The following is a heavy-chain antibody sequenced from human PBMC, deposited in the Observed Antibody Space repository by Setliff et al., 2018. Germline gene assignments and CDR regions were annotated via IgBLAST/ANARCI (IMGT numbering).Heavy chain of an antibody. Sequence: ASVKVSCKASGYTFTGHYIHWVRQAPGQGLVWMGWINPRTGVTNSAQKFQGRVTMTRETSITTVYMDLSRLKSDDTAVYYCARGTDYHGSGSYWAKDVWGKGTTVTVSS. J-gene: IGHJ6*04. CDR2: INPRTGVT. D-gene: IGHD3-10*01. V-gene: IGHV1-2*02. CDR1: GYTFTGHY. CDR3: ARGTDYHGSGSYWAKDV.